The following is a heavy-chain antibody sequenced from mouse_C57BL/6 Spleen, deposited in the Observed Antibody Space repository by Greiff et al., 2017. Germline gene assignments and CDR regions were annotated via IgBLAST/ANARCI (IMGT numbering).Heavy chain of an antibody. Sequence: QVQLQQPGAELVKPGASVKMSCKASGYTFTSSWITWVKQRPGQGLEWIGDIYPGSGSTNYNEKFKSKATLTVDTSSSTAYMQLSSLTSEDSAVYYCARTGGLRRYFDVWGTGTTVTVSS. V-gene: IGHV1-55*01. J-gene: IGHJ1*03. CDR1: GYTFTSSW. CDR3: ARTGGLRRYFDV. D-gene: IGHD2-4*01. CDR2: IYPGSGST.